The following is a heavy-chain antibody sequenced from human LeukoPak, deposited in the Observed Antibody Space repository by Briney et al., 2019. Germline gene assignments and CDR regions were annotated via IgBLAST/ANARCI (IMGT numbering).Heavy chain of an antibody. J-gene: IGHJ3*02. CDR3: ARRSRSWDQTILGAFDI. CDR1: GYSFTSYC. Sequence: PGESLKISCKGSGYSFTSYCIGWVRQRPAKGLEWMGISYPGDSGTRYSPSFQGQVTISADKSISTAYLQRRSLKASDTAMYYCARRSRSWDQTILGAFDIWGQGTMVTVSS. CDR2: SYPGDSGT. D-gene: IGHD6-13*01. V-gene: IGHV5-51*01.